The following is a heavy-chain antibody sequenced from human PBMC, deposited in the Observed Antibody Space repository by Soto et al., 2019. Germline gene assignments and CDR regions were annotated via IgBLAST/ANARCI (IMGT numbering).Heavy chain of an antibody. D-gene: IGHD3-3*01. Sequence: EASVQVSCKASGYTFTSYGIIWVRQAPGQGLEWMGWISAYNGNTNYAQKLQGRVTMTTDTSTSTAYMELRSLRSDDTAVYYCARDRGFLELNWFDPWGQGTLVTVSS. CDR2: ISAYNGNT. CDR3: ARDRGFLELNWFDP. V-gene: IGHV1-18*01. J-gene: IGHJ5*02. CDR1: GYTFTSYG.